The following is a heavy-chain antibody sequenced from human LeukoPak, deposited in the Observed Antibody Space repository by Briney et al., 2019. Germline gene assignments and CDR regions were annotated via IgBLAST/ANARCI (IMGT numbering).Heavy chain of an antibody. V-gene: IGHV4-39*01. CDR3: ARHRRGSYYDY. CDR2: IYYSGST. CDR1: GGSISSSSYY. J-gene: IGHJ4*02. D-gene: IGHD1-26*01. Sequence: KPSATLSLTCPVSGGSISSSSYYWGWIRQPPGKGLEWIGSIYYSGSTYYNPSLKSRVTISVDTSKNQFSLKLSSVTAADTAVYYCARHRRGSYYDYWGQGTLVTVSS.